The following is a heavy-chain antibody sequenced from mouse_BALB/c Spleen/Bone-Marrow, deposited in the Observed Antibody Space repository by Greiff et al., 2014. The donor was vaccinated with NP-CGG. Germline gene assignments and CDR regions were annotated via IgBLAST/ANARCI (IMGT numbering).Heavy chain of an antibody. J-gene: IGHJ4*01. CDR2: IHYRGST. CDR3: TRRGLYYGYAMDY. CDR1: GYSITSGYS. V-gene: IGHV3-1*02. Sequence: EVKLIESGPDLVKPSQSLSFTCTVTGYSITSGYSCYWIRQLPGNKLEWMVYIHYRGSTNYNPSLKSRISITRDTSKNQFFLQLNSVTTEDTATYYCTRRGLYYGYAMDYWGQGTSVTVSA. D-gene: IGHD1-1*02.